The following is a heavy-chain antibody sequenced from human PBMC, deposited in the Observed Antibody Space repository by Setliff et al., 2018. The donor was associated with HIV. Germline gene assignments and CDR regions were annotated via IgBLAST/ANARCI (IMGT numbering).Heavy chain of an antibody. V-gene: IGHV1-69*10. J-gene: IGHJ6*03. CDR1: GYMFIAYG. CDR3: ARGGYSEYSPYYYYHMDV. Sequence: SVKVSCKTSGYMFIAYGMSWVRRAPGQGLEWMGGIIPIFGIANYAQKFQGRVAMTADKSTSTAYMELSSLRSEDTAVYYCARGGYSEYSPYYYYHMDVWGKGTTVTVSS. CDR2: IIPIFGIA. D-gene: IGHD4-4*01.